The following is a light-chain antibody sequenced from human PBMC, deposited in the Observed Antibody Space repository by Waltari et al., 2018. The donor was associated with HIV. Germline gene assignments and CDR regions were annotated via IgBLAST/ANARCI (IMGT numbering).Light chain of an antibody. CDR3: QSFDNTNHM. J-gene: IGLJ3*02. CDR1: SGSIATNY. Sequence: NFMLTQPHSVSESPGKTVTISCTRSSGSIATNYVQWYQQRPGSAPTTVIYEDNQRPSGVPDRFSGSIDSSSNSASLTISGLKTEDEADDYCQSFDNTNHMFGGGTKLTVL. V-gene: IGLV6-57*04. CDR2: EDN.